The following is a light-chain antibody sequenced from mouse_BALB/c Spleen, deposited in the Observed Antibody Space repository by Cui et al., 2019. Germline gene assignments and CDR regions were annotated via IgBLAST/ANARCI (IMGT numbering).Light chain of an antibody. CDR1: SIVSSSY. Sequence: QIVLTQSPAIMSASLGERVTMTCTASSIVSSSYLHWYQQKPGSSPKLWIYSTSNLASGVPARFSGSGSGTSYSLTISSMEAEDAATYYCHQYHRSPPTFGSGTKLEIK. CDR3: HQYHRSPPT. CDR2: STS. V-gene: IGKV4-74*01. J-gene: IGKJ4*01.